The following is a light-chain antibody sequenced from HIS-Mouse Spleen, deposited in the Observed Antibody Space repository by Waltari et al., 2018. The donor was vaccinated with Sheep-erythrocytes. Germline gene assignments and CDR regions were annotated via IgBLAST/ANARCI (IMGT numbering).Light chain of an antibody. J-gene: IGLJ1*01. V-gene: IGLV2-11*01. Sequence: QSALTQPASVSGSPGQSITISCTGTSSDVGGYNSFSWYQQHPGKAPKLMIYDVSKRPSGVPDRFSGSKSGNTASLTISGLQAEDEADYYCCSYAGSYNHVFATGTKVTVL. CDR1: SSDVGGYNS. CDR2: DVS. CDR3: CSYAGSYNHV.